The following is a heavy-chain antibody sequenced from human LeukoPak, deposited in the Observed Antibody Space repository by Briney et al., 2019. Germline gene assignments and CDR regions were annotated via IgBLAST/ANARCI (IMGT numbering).Heavy chain of an antibody. D-gene: IGHD5-18*01. CDR2: VNSDGSTT. V-gene: IGHV3-74*01. CDR3: ARGYTYGSIDY. CDR1: GFIFSSYW. J-gene: IGHJ4*02. Sequence: PGGSLRLSCAASGFIFSSYWMHWVRQAPGKGLGGVSRVNSDGSTTHYADSVKGGFTISKDTAKNTLYLQMDSLRAEDTAVYYCARGYTYGSIDYWGQGTLVTVSS.